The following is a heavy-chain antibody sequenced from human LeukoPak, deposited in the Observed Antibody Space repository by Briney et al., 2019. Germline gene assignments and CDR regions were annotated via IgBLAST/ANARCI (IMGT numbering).Heavy chain of an antibody. CDR3: ARLPPRYYGSGSYRSYYYGMDV. Sequence: SETLSLTCAVYGGSFSGYYWSWIRQPPGKGLEWIGEISHSGSTNYNPSLKRRVTISVDTSKNQFSLKLRSLTAADTAVYYCARLPPRYYGSGSYRSYYYGMDVWGQGTTVTVSS. D-gene: IGHD3-10*01. CDR1: GGSFSGYY. V-gene: IGHV4-34*01. J-gene: IGHJ6*02. CDR2: ISHSGST.